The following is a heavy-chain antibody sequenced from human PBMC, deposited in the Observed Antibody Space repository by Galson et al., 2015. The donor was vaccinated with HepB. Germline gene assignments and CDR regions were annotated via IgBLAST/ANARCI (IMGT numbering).Heavy chain of an antibody. V-gene: IGHV1-24*01. D-gene: IGHD3-9*01. CDR1: GSTLTELS. CDR2: FDPEDGET. CDR3: ATVRYFDWSTGRDAFDI. Sequence: SVKVSCKVSGSTLTELSMHWVRQAPGKGLEWMGGFDPEDGETIYAQKFQGRVTMTEDTSTDTAYMELSSLRSEDTAVYYCATVRYFDWSTGRDAFDIWGQGTMVTVSS. J-gene: IGHJ3*02.